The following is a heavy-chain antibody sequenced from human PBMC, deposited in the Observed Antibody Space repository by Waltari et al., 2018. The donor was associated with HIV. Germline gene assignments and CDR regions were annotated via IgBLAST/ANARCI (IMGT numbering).Heavy chain of an antibody. CDR1: GGSFSGYY. J-gene: IGHJ6*02. CDR3: ARGLEYCSGGSCYYYYGMDV. D-gene: IGHD2-15*01. V-gene: IGHV4-34*01. CDR2: INHSGST. Sequence: QVQLQQWGAGLLKPSETLSLTCAVYGGSFSGYYWSWIRQPPGKGLEWIGEINHSGSTNYNPSLKRRGTISVDTSKNQFSRKLSSVTAADTAVYYCARGLEYCSGGSCYYYYGMDVWGQGTTVTVSS.